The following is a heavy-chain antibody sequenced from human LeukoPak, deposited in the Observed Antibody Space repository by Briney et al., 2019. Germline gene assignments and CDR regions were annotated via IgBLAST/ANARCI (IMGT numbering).Heavy chain of an antibody. D-gene: IGHD5-18*01. V-gene: IGHV3-30*02. Sequence: PGGSLRLSCAASGFTFSSYAMHWVRQAPGKGLEWVAFIRNDGNKYNYAESVKGRFTISRDNSKNTLYLQMDSLSAEDTAVYYCVKVDTWGQGTLVTVSS. CDR1: GFTFSSYA. CDR2: IRNDGNKY. J-gene: IGHJ4*02. CDR3: VKVDT.